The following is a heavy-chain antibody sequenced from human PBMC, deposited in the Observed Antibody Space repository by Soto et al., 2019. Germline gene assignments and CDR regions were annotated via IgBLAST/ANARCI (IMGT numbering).Heavy chain of an antibody. CDR2: ISSSSSTI. Sequence: GGSLRLSCAASGFTFSSYSMNWVRQAPGKGLEWVSYISSSSSTIYYADSVKGRFTISRDNAKNSLYLQMNSLRDEDTAVYYCARGTYYDFCSSYSQTFIINYWGQGTLVTVSP. D-gene: IGHD3-3*01. CDR3: ARGTYYDFCSSYSQTFIINY. V-gene: IGHV3-48*02. CDR1: GFTFSSYS. J-gene: IGHJ4*02.